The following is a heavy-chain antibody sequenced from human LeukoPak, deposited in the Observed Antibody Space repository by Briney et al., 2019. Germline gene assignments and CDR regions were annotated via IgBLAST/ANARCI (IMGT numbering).Heavy chain of an antibody. CDR2: ISGSGGST. CDR3: AKARYCSGGSCLFDY. J-gene: IGHJ4*02. D-gene: IGHD2-15*01. V-gene: IGHV3-23*01. CDR1: GFTFSSYA. Sequence: GGSLRLSCAASGFTFSSYAMSRVRQAPGKGLEWVSAISGSGGSTYYADSVKGRFTISRDNSKNTLYLQMNSLRAEDTAVYYCAKARYCSGGSCLFDYWGQGTLVTVSS.